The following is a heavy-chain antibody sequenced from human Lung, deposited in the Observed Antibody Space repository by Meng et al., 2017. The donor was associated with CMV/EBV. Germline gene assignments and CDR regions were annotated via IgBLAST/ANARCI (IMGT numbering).Heavy chain of an antibody. CDR3: ARTNCGNYNCFDP. D-gene: IGHD4-23*01. CDR2: VYYNGST. V-gene: IGHV4-31*03. Sequence: QVSGPGLSLPSHTLSLTCTCSVCAICIGGFAGSVVRQHPRTGMEWVWHVYYNGSTYYSPCLTSRVAISIDTSTYKFPVMLTSVNAADTAVDFCARTNCGNYNCFDPWGQGTLVTVSS. CDR1: VCAICIGGFA. J-gene: IGHJ5*02.